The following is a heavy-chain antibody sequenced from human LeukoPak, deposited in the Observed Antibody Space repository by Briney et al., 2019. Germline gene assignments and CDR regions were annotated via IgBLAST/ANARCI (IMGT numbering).Heavy chain of an antibody. CDR1: GFTFRDYW. V-gene: IGHV3-66*01. Sequence: GGSLRLSCAASGFTFRDYWMPWIRQAPGKGLEWVSVIYSGGSTYYADSVKGRFTISRDNSKNTLYPQMNSLRAEDTAVYYCARDSNEYGMDVWGQGTTVTVSS. CDR3: ARDSNEYGMDV. D-gene: IGHD1-1*01. J-gene: IGHJ6*02. CDR2: IYSGGST.